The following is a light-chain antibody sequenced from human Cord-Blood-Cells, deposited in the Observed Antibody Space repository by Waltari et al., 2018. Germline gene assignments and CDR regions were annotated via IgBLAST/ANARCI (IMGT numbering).Light chain of an antibody. CDR2: KAS. CDR3: QQYNSYST. CDR1: QSISSW. Sequence: DIQMTQSPSTLSASVGYRVTITCRASQSISSWLAWYQQKPGKAPKLLIYKASSLESGVPSRFSGSGSGTEFTLTISSLQPDDFATYYCQQYNSYSTFGQGTKLEIK. V-gene: IGKV1-5*03. J-gene: IGKJ2*01.